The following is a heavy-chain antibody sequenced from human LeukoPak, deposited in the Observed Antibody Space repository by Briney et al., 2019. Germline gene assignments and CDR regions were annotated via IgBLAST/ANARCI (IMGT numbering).Heavy chain of an antibody. CDR2: IYTSGST. CDR3: ATIVVVPAANHYYYMDV. Sequence: SQTLSLTCTVSGGSISSGSYYWSWIRQPAGKGLEWIGRIYTSGSTNYNPSLKSRVTISVDTSKNQFSLKLSPVTAADTAVYYCATIVVVPAANHYYYMDVWGKGTTVTVSS. D-gene: IGHD2-2*01. J-gene: IGHJ6*03. CDR1: GGSISSGSYY. V-gene: IGHV4-61*02.